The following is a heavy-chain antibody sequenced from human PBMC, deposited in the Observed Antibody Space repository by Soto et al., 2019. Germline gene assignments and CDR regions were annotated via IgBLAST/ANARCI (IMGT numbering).Heavy chain of an antibody. CDR1: GDSVSSNGVA. V-gene: IGHV6-1*01. CDR3: ARGKYSSFDI. D-gene: IGHD6-13*01. Sequence: SQTLSLTCAISGDSVSSNGVAWNWIRQSPSRGLEWLGRTYYRSKWSNDYAISVRSRITINPDTYKNHFSLQLNSVTPEDTAVYYCARGKYSSFDIWGQGTTVTVSS. J-gene: IGHJ3*02. CDR2: TYYRSKWSN.